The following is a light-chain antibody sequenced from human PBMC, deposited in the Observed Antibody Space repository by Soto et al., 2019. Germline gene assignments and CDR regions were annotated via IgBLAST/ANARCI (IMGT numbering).Light chain of an antibody. CDR3: SSYTTSNSYV. CDR2: EVN. Sequence: QSALTQPASVSGSPGQSITISCTGTSSDVGRYNYVSWYQQRPGKAPKLMISEVNNRPSGVSYRFSGSKSGNTASLTISGLQAEDEGDYYCSSYTTSNSYVFGTGTKLTVL. CDR1: SSDVGRYNY. J-gene: IGLJ1*01. V-gene: IGLV2-14*01.